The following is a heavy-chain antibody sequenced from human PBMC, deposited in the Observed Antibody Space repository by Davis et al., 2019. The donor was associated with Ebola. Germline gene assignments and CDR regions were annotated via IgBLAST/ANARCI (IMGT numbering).Heavy chain of an antibody. D-gene: IGHD6-13*01. CDR3: ARDQGSWYYYYYGMDV. J-gene: IGHJ6*02. CDR1: GFTFSSYS. CDR2: ISSSSCYI. Sequence: GGSLRLSCEASGFTFSSYSMNWVRQAPGKGLEWVSSISSSSCYIYYADSVKGRFTISRDNAKNSLYLQMNSLRAEDTAVYYCARDQGSWYYYYYGMDVWGQGTTVTVSS. V-gene: IGHV3-21*01.